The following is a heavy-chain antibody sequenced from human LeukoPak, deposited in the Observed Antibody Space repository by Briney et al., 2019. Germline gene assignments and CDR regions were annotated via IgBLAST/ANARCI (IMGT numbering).Heavy chain of an antibody. Sequence: PGGTLPLSCPTSGFTVRNTWMSWVRQAPGKGLEWVANIKQDATEIYYADSMKGRFTISRDNVRRILYLQMNNLRVGDTAIYYCATLNWDDGEVSGFDQWGQGILVTVSS. CDR2: IKQDATEI. J-gene: IGHJ5*02. CDR1: GFTVRNTW. V-gene: IGHV3-7*01. D-gene: IGHD5-24*01. CDR3: ATLNWDDGEVSGFDQ.